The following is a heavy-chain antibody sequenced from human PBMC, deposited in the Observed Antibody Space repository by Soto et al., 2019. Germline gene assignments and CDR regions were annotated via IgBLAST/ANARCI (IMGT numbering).Heavy chain of an antibody. J-gene: IGHJ4*02. CDR2: IYYSGST. V-gene: IGHV4-59*01. CDR3: ARNGDYARSYPFDD. Sequence: PSETLSLTYTVSGGSISSYYWSWIRQPPGKGLEWIGYIYYSGSTNYNPSLKSRVTISVDTSKNQFSLKLSSVTAADTAVYYCARNGDYARSYPFDDWGQGTLVTVSS. D-gene: IGHD4-17*01. CDR1: GGSISSYY.